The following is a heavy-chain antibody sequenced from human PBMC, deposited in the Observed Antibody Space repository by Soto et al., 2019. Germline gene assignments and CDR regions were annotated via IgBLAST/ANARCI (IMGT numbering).Heavy chain of an antibody. J-gene: IGHJ4*02. CDR2: ISSYNGHT. CDR3: ARGRSWGARDFDN. CDR1: GYTFNSYG. V-gene: IGHV1-18*01. Sequence: QVQLVQSGGEVTSPGASVRVSCKASGYTFNSYGISWVRQAPGQGLEWMGWISSYNGHTDYARKFQGRVAMTTDISTNTVSMELRDLRSDDTAVYYCARGRSWGARDFDNWGQGTLVTVSS. D-gene: IGHD3-16*01.